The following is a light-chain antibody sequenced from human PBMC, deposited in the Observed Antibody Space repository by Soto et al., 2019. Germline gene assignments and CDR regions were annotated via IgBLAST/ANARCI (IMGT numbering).Light chain of an antibody. J-gene: IGKJ1*01. CDR2: GAS. CDR3: QQYGSSPPWT. V-gene: IGKV3-20*01. CDR1: PSVSSSY. Sequence: EIVLTQSPGTLSLSPGESATLSCRASPSVSSSYLAWYQQTPGQAPRLLIYGASSRATGIPDRFSGSGSGTDFTLTISRLEPEDFAVYYCQQYGSSPPWTFGQGTKVEIK.